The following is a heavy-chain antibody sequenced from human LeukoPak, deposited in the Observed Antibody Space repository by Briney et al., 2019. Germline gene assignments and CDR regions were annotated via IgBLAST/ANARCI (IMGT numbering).Heavy chain of an antibody. CDR1: GGSISSYY. CDR3: ARDRGYGYGYDYYYYGMDV. CDR2: IYYSGST. V-gene: IGHV4-59*01. D-gene: IGHD5-18*01. J-gene: IGHJ6*02. Sequence: SETLSLTCTVSGGSISSYYWSWIRQPPGKGLEWIGYIYYSGSTNYNPSLKSRVTISVDTSKNQFSLKLSSVTAADTAVYYCARDRGYGYGYDYYYYGMDVWGQGTTVTVSS.